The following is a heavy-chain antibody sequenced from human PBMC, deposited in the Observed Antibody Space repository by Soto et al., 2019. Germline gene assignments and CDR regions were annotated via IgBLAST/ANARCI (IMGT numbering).Heavy chain of an antibody. D-gene: IGHD3-9*01. CDR2: ISGSGGST. CDR3: AKYQSADILTGEYRDYFDH. Sequence: GGSLRLSCAASGFTFSSYAMSWVRQAPGKGLEWVSAISGSGGSTYYADSVKGRFTISRDNSKNTLYLQMNSLRAEDTAVYYCAKYQSADILTGEYRDYFDHWGQGNLVTVSS. V-gene: IGHV3-23*01. J-gene: IGHJ4*02. CDR1: GFTFSSYA.